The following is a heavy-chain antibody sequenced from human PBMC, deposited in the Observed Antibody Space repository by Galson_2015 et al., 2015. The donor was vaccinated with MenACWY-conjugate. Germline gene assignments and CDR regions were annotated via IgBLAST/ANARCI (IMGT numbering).Heavy chain of an antibody. V-gene: IGHV3-7*03. CDR3: ASWVGRDY. CDR1: GFTFSGNW. CDR2: IKEDGSEK. J-gene: IGHJ4*02. Sequence: SLRLSCAASGFTFSGNWMTWVRQAPGKGLEWVANIKEDGSEKYYVDSVKGRFTISRDNAKNSLYLQMNSLRGEDTAVYYCASWVGRDYWGQGTLVTVSS. D-gene: IGHD1-14*01.